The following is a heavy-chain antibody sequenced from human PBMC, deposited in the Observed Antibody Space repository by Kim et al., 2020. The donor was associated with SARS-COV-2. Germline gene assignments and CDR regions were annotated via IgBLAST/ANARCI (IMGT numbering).Heavy chain of an antibody. J-gene: IGHJ4*02. Sequence: GESLKISCKGSGYTFSTYWIAWVRQMPGKGLELMGIIYPGDSDTRYSPSFQGQVTISADKSTSTTHLQWSSLKASDTAMYYCARYWFGESTSPYVDYWGQGTMVTVSS. CDR1: GYTFSTYW. CDR2: IYPGDSDT. D-gene: IGHD3-10*01. V-gene: IGHV5-51*01. CDR3: ARYWFGESTSPYVDY.